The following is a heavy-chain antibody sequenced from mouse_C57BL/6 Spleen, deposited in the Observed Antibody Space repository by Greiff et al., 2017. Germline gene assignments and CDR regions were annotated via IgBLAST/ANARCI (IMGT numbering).Heavy chain of an antibody. Sequence: QVQLQQPGAELVKPGASVKLSCKASGYTFTSYWMHWVKQRPGQGLEWIGMIHPNSGSTKYNEQFKSKATLTVDKSSSTAYMQLSSLTSEDSAVYYCTFYYDYDVGYYFGCWGQGTTLTVSS. CDR1: GYTFTSYW. CDR2: IHPNSGST. D-gene: IGHD2-4*01. J-gene: IGHJ2*01. V-gene: IGHV1-64*01. CDR3: TFYYDYDVGYYFGC.